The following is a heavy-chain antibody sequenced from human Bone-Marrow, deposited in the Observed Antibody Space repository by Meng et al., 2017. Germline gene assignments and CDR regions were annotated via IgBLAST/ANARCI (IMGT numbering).Heavy chain of an antibody. D-gene: IGHD3-10*01. CDR2: IYTSGST. V-gene: IGHV4-4*07. Sequence: SETLSLTCTVSGGSISSYYWSWIRQPAGKGLEWIGRIYTSGSTNYNPSLKSRVTMSVDTSKNQFSLKLSSVTAADTAVYYCARDSTGGSGSYYNNYYYGMDVWGQGTTVTVSS. CDR1: GGSISSYY. CDR3: ARDSTGGSGSYYNNYYYGMDV. J-gene: IGHJ6*02.